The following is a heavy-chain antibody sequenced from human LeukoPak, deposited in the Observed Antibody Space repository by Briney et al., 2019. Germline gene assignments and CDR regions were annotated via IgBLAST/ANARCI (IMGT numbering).Heavy chain of an antibody. J-gene: IGHJ5*02. Sequence: SETLSLTCTVSGGSISSYYWSWIRQPPGKGLEWIGYIYYSGSTNYNPSLKSRVTISVDTSKNQFSLKLSSVTAAETAVYYCARFRKNWFDPWGQGTLVTVSS. V-gene: IGHV4-59*01. CDR3: ARFRKNWFDP. CDR2: IYYSGST. CDR1: GGSISSYY.